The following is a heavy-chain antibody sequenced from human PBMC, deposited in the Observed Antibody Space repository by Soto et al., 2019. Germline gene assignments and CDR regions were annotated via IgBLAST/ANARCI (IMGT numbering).Heavy chain of an antibody. CDR1: GFTFSSYW. J-gene: IGHJ5*02. V-gene: IGHV3-7*01. Sequence: EVQLVESGGGLVQPGGSLRLSCAASGFTFSSYWMSWVRQAPGKGLEWVANIKQDGSEKYYVDSVKGRFTISRDNAKNSLYLQMNSWRAEDTAVYYCARARGWGSGFYLGFWFDPWGQGTLVTVSS. CDR3: ARARGWGSGFYLGFWFDP. CDR2: IKQDGSEK. D-gene: IGHD3-10*01.